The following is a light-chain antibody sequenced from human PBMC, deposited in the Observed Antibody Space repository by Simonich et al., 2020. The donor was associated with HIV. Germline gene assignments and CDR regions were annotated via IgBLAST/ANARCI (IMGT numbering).Light chain of an antibody. V-gene: IGKV3-11*01. CDR1: ESVSRY. J-gene: IGKJ4*01. CDR3: LQRSNWPLT. Sequence: EIVLTQSPATLSSSPGERATLSCRASESVSRYLAWYQQKPGQAPRLLIYDASNRATGIPARFSGSGSGTDFTLTISSREPEDFAVYYCLQRSNWPLTFGGGTKVEIK. CDR2: DAS.